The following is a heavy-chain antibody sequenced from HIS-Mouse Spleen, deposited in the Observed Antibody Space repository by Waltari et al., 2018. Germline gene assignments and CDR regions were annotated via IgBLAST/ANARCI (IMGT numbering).Heavy chain of an antibody. CDR1: GCTFRCYA. CDR2: ISYDGSNK. CDR3: ASLLTGDWYFDL. D-gene: IGHD7-27*01. Sequence: QVQLVEAGGGVVQPGRSRRLSCGAAGCTFRCYAMHWFRPAPGKGLEWLAVISYDGSNKYYADSVKGRFTISRDNSKNTLYLQMNSLRAEDTAVYYCASLLTGDWYFDLWGRGTLVTVSS. V-gene: IGHV3-30*04. J-gene: IGHJ2*01.